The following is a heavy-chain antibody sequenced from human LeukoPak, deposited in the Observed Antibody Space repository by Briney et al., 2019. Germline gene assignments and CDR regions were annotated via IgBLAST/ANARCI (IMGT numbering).Heavy chain of an antibody. CDR2: IYYSGST. D-gene: IGHD3-10*01. Sequence: PSETLSLTCTVSGGSISSGGYYWSWIRQHPGKGLEWIGYIYYSGSTYYNPSLKSRVTISVDTSKNQFSLKLSPVTAADTAVYYCARRLRGYGFDYWGQGFLVTVSS. J-gene: IGHJ4*02. CDR3: ARRLRGYGFDY. V-gene: IGHV4-31*03. CDR1: GGSISSGGYY.